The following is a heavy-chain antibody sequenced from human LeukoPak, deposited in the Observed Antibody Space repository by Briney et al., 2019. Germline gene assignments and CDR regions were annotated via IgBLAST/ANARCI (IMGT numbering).Heavy chain of an antibody. CDR2: INSDGSGT. Sequence: GGSLRLSCAHPGFTFSLYRVHSVRHAPGEGRVWVSRINSDGSGTTYTHSVKGRFTLSRDNAKNTVYLQMNSLRAHDTPLYYCVRSRTFDYWGQGTLVTVSS. V-gene: IGHV3-74*01. CDR1: GFTFSLYR. J-gene: IGHJ4*02. CDR3: VRSRTFDY. D-gene: IGHD2-8*01.